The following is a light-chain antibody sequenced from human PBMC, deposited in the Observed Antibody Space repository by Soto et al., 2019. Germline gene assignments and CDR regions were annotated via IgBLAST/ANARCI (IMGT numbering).Light chain of an antibody. CDR2: NAS. Sequence: FTQSPGTLSLSPGERVTLSCRASQSVTSSYLAWYQQKPGLAPRLIIYNASSRAPGIPDRFSGSGAGTDFTLTIIRLEPEDVAVYYCQHYGTPTHTFGQGTNVDI. CDR1: QSVTSSY. V-gene: IGKV3D-20*01. J-gene: IGKJ1*01. CDR3: QHYGTPTHT.